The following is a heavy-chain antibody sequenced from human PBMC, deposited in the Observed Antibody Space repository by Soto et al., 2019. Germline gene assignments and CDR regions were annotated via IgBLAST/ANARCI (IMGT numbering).Heavy chain of an antibody. V-gene: IGHV1-18*01. CDR2: ISAYNGNT. Sequence: GASVKVSCKASGYTFINYGFSWVRRAPGQGLEWMGWISAYNGNTNYAQKLQGRVTITTDTSTSTAYMELRSLRSEDTAVYYCARLRFWYPEYYGMYVCGQGTTVTVS. D-gene: IGHD3-3*01. CDR1: GYTFINYG. CDR3: ARLRFWYPEYYGMYV. J-gene: IGHJ6*02.